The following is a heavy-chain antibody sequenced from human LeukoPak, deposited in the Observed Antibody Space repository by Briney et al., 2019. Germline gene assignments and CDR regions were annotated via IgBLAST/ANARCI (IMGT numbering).Heavy chain of an antibody. J-gene: IGHJ4*02. D-gene: IGHD5-24*01. Sequence: GGSLRLSCAASGFTFSSYAMGWVRQAPGKGLEWVSAISGSGGSTYYADSVKGRFTISRDNSKNTLYLQMNSLRAEDTAVYYCAKSTRLATIMVQFDYWGQGTLVTVSS. CDR3: AKSTRLATIMVQFDY. CDR2: ISGSGGST. V-gene: IGHV3-23*01. CDR1: GFTFSSYA.